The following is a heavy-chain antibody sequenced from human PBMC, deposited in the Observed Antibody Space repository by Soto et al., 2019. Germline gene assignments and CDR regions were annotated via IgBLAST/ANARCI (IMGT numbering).Heavy chain of an antibody. CDR3: ARITVTEDF. V-gene: IGHV4-4*02. CDR1: GDSISSNYW. CDR2: LFHSGST. Sequence: QLQLQESGPGLMKPSWTLSLTCAVSGDSISSNYWWSWVRQPPGKGLEWSGALFHSGSTNYSPSRKSRVTRSVDKAKKHFSLRLSSVTAADPATYFCARITVTEDFWGQGTLVTVSS. J-gene: IGHJ4*02. D-gene: IGHD4-17*01.